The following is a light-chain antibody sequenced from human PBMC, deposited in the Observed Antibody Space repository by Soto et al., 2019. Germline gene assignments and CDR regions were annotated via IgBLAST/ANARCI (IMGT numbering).Light chain of an antibody. Sequence: QSALTQPASVSGSPGQSITISCTGTRTDVGGYKFVSWYQQHPGKAPKLIIYEVSNRPSGVSNRFSGSKSDNTASLTISGLQAEDEADYYCCSYVSSKTDVFGTGTKVTVL. CDR3: CSYVSSKTDV. CDR1: RTDVGGYKF. J-gene: IGLJ1*01. V-gene: IGLV2-14*01. CDR2: EVS.